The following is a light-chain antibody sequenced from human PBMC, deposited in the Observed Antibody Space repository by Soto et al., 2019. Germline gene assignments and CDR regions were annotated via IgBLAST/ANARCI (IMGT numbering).Light chain of an antibody. CDR2: DVS. V-gene: IGLV2-14*01. J-gene: IGLJ1*01. CDR3: SSYTSRSTLV. Sequence: ALTQPASVSGSPGQSIAISCTGTSSDVGDYNYVSWYQQHPGKAPKVMIYDVSNRPSGVSNRFSGSKSGNTASLTISGLQAEDEADYYCSSYTSRSTLVFGTGTKVTVL. CDR1: SSDVGDYNY.